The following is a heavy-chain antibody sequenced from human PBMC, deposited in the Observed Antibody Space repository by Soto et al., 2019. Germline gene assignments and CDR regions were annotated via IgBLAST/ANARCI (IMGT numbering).Heavy chain of an antibody. D-gene: IGHD6-19*01. V-gene: IGHV3-23*01. CDR2: ISRSADST. CDR3: AFSSGYFDAFDV. J-gene: IGHJ3*01. Sequence: PGGSLRLSCAASGFTFSNSDMSWVRQAPGKGLGWVSYISRSADSTYYADSVKGRFTISRDNSKNTLFLQVNRLRNEDTAIYYCAFSSGYFDAFDVWGQGTMVTVSS. CDR1: GFTFSNSD.